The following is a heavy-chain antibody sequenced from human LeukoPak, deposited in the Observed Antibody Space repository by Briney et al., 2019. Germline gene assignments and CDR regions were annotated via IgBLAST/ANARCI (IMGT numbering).Heavy chain of an antibody. D-gene: IGHD6-13*01. CDR2: INPNSGGT. J-gene: IGHJ3*02. V-gene: IGHV1-2*02. CDR1: GYTFTGYY. Sequence: ASVKVSCKASGYTFTGYYMHWVRHAPGQGLEWMGWINPNSGGTNYAQKFQGRVTMTRDTSISTAYMELSRLRSDDTAVYYCASPRSAAALIDIWGQGTMVTVSS. CDR3: ASPRSAAALIDI.